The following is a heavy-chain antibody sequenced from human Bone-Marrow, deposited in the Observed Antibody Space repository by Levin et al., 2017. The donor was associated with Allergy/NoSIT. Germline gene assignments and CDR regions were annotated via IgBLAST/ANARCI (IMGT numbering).Heavy chain of an antibody. CDR1: GFTFSSYG. Sequence: GGSLRLSCAASGFTFSSYGMHWVRQAPGKGLEWVAVISYDGSNKYYADSVKGRFTISRDNSKNTLYLQMNSLRAEDTAVYYCAKAPNQYQLLYFDYWGQGTLVTVSS. J-gene: IGHJ4*02. CDR3: AKAPNQYQLLYFDY. CDR2: ISYDGSNK. V-gene: IGHV3-30*18. D-gene: IGHD2-2*01.